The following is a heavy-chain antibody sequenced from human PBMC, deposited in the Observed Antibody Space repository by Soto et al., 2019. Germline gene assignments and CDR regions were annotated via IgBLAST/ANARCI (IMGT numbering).Heavy chain of an antibody. CDR2: INAFNGNT. D-gene: IGHD6-19*01. CDR1: GYTFSTYS. V-gene: IGHV1-18*01. J-gene: IGHJ6*02. CDR3: AGDWDNSGWGGGRGMDV. Sequence: QVQLVQSGAEVKKPGASVKVSCKGSGYTFSTYSITWMRQAPGQGLEWMGWINAFNGNTNYAQKFQGRVTMTTDTSTSTVYMAVRSLRSDDTAGYYCAGDWDNSGWGGGRGMDVWGHGTTVIVSS.